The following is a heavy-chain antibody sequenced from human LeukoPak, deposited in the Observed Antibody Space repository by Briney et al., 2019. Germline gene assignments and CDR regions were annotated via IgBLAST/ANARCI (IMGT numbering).Heavy chain of an antibody. V-gene: IGHV3-23*01. D-gene: IGHD3-22*01. J-gene: IGHJ4*02. CDR2: ISGSGGST. Sequence: GGSLRLSCAASGFTFSSYAMSWVRQAPGKGLEWVSAISGSGGSTYYADSAKGRFTISRDNSKNTLYLQMNSLRAEDTAVYYCAKTPYDSSGYYLSRDYFDYWGQGTLVTVSS. CDR3: AKTPYDSSGYYLSRDYFDY. CDR1: GFTFSSYA.